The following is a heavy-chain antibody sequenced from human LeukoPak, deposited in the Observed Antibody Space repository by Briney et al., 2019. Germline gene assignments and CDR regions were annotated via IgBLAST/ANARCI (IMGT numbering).Heavy chain of an antibody. CDR3: ARPIKNSNAFDI. CDR2: IYPGDSDT. V-gene: IGHV5-51*01. CDR1: GYSFTSYW. Sequence: GESLKISCKGSGYSFTSYWIGWVRQMPGKGLEWMGVIYPGDSDTRYSPSFQGQVTISADKSISTAYLQWRSLRASDTAMYYCARPIKNSNAFDIWGQGTRVTVSS. D-gene: IGHD4-23*01. J-gene: IGHJ3*02.